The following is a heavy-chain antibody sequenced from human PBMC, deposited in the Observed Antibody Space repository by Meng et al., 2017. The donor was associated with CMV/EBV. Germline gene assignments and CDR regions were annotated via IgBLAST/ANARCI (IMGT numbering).Heavy chain of an antibody. CDR1: GFTFTSSA. J-gene: IGHJ6*02. Sequence: SVKVSCKASGFTFTSSAVQWVRQARGQRLEWIGWIVVGSGNTNYAQKFQERVTITRDMSTSTAYMELSSLRAEDTAVYYCARVNIVVVPAAIDGSSFSYYGMDVWGQGTTVTVSS. CDR3: ARVNIVVVPAAIDGSSFSYYGMDV. CDR2: IVVGSGNT. V-gene: IGHV1-58*01. D-gene: IGHD2-2*01.